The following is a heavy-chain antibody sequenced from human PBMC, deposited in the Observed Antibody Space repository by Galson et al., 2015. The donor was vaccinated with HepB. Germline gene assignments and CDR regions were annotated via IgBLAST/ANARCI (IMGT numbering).Heavy chain of an antibody. CDR3: ARILDLVDIVVVPAAISGEYYFDY. CDR2: IYYSGST. V-gene: IGHV4-39*07. J-gene: IGHJ4*02. Sequence: LSLTCTVSGGSISSSSYYWGWIRQPPGKGLEWIGSIYYSGSTYYNPSLKSRVTISVDTSKNQFSLRLSSVTAADTAVYYCARILDLVDIVVVPAAISGEYYFDYWGQGTLVTVSS. CDR1: GGSISSSSYY. D-gene: IGHD2-2*02.